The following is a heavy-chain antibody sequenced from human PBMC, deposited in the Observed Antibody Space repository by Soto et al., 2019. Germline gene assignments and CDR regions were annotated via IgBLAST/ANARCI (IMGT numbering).Heavy chain of an antibody. CDR1: GFTFSSYA. D-gene: IGHD3-22*01. CDR3: AKGRGTMISVDVSLFDF. V-gene: IGHV3-23*01. CDR2: ISGSGRNT. Sequence: GGSLRLSCAASGFTFSSYAMSWVRQAPGKGLECVSSISGSGRNTYYVDSVKGRFIISRDNSKNTRYLQMNSLIAEDTAVYYFAKGRGTMISVDVSLFDFWGQGTLVTVSS. J-gene: IGHJ4*02.